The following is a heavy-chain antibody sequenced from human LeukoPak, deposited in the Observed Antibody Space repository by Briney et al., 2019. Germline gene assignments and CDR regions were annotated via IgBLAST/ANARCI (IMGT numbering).Heavy chain of an antibody. V-gene: IGHV3-23*01. CDR2: ISGSGGST. Sequence: QPGGSLRLSCAASGFTFSSYAMSWVRQAPGKGLEWVSAISGSGGSTYYADSVKGRFTISRGNSKNTLYLQMNSLRAEDTAVYYCAKDSGDILTGSNAFDIWGQGTMVTVSS. D-gene: IGHD3-9*01. CDR1: GFTFSSYA. CDR3: AKDSGDILTGSNAFDI. J-gene: IGHJ3*02.